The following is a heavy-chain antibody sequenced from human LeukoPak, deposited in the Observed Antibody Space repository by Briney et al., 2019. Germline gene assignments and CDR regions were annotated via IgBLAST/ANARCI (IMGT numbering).Heavy chain of an antibody. V-gene: IGHV4-34*01. Sequence: PSETLSLTCAVYGGSFSGYYWSWIRQPPGKGLEWIGEINHSGSTNYNPSLKSRVTISVDTSKNQFSLKLSSVTAADTAVYYCARGYSYGGFYSDYWGQGTLVTVSS. J-gene: IGHJ4*02. D-gene: IGHD5-18*01. CDR1: GGSFSGYY. CDR3: ARGYSYGGFYSDY. CDR2: INHSGST.